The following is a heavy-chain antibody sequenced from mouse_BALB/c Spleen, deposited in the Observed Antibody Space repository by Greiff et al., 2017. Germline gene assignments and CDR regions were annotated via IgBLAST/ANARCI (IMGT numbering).Heavy chain of an antibody. V-gene: IGHV3-2*02. J-gene: IGHJ3*01. CDR2: ISYSGRT. D-gene: IGHD1-1*01. CDR1: GYSITSDYA. Sequence: EVKLQESGPGLVKPSQSLSLTCTVTGYSITSDYAWNWIRQFPGNKLEWMGYISYSGRTSYNPSLKSRISITRDTSKNQFFLQLNSVTTEDTATYYCARWGTYYYGSGAYWGQGTLVTVSA. CDR3: ARWGTYYYGSGAY.